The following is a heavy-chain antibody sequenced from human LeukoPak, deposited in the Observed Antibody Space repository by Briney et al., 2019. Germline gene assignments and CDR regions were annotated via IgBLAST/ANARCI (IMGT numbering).Heavy chain of an antibody. CDR1: GFTFSSHP. CDR2: ISFDGSHK. D-gene: IGHD3-3*01. Sequence: GGSLRLSCAAAGFTFSSHPMHWVRQAPGKGLEWVAVISFDGSHKYYADSVKGRFTISRDNSKNTLYLQMNSLRAEDTAVYYCAKAYYDFWSGLYYYYMVVWGKGTTVTVSS. J-gene: IGHJ6*03. CDR3: AKAYYDFWSGLYYYYMVV. V-gene: IGHV3-30*04.